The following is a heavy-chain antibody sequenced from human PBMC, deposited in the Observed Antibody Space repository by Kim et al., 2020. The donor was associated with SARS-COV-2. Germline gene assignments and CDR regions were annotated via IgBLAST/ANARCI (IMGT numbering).Heavy chain of an antibody. CDR2: ISRSGSAI. CDR3: ARDRTAFDY. CDR1: GLTFSTTY. Sequence: GGSLRLSCAVSGLTFSTTYMHWVRQAPGKGLEWIAYISRSGSAIVYADSVKGRFTISRDEAKNSIFLQMNSLRDEDTAVYYCARDRTAFDYWGQGTLVT. D-gene: IGHD1-1*01. J-gene: IGHJ4*02. V-gene: IGHV3-48*02.